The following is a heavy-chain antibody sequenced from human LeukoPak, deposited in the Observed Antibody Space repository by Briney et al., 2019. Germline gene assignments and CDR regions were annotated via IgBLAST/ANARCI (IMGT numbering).Heavy chain of an antibody. J-gene: IGHJ3*01. D-gene: IGHD2/OR15-2a*01. CDR1: GFTFSSYN. V-gene: IGHV3-48*04. Sequence: GGSLRLSCAASGFTFSSYNMNGLRQAPGKGRDWVSYISTSGSGIYYADSVKGRFTIARDNAGNSLYLQMNSLRAEDTAVYYCARIHIIDDAVDLWGQGTRVTVSS. CDR3: ARIHIIDDAVDL. CDR2: ISTSGSGI.